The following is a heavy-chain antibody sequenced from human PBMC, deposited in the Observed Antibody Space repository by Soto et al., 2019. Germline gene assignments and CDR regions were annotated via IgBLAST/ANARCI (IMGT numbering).Heavy chain of an antibody. D-gene: IGHD3-9*01. Sequence: EVQLLESGGGLVQPGGSLRLSCAASGFTFSSYAMSWVRQAPGKGLEWVSAISGSGGSTYYADSVKGRFTISRDNSKNSLYLQMNSRRAEDTAVYYCAKTKEGYDIFPHWGQGTLVTVS. CDR2: ISGSGGST. CDR3: AKTKEGYDIFPH. J-gene: IGHJ4*02. V-gene: IGHV3-23*01. CDR1: GFTFSSYA.